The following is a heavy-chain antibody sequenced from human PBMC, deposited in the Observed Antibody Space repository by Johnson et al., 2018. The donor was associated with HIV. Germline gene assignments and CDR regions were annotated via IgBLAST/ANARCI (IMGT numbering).Heavy chain of an antibody. J-gene: IGHJ3*02. Sequence: QVQLVESGGGVVQPGRSLRLSCAASGFTFSSYGMHWVRQAPGKGLEWVAFIRYDGSNKYYADSVKGRFTISRDNSKNTLYLQMNSLKTEDTAVYYWTTDGQDYYDSSGADAFDIWGQGTMVTVSS. D-gene: IGHD3-22*01. CDR2: IRYDGSNK. V-gene: IGHV3-33*08. CDR3: TTDGQDYYDSSGADAFDI. CDR1: GFTFSSYG.